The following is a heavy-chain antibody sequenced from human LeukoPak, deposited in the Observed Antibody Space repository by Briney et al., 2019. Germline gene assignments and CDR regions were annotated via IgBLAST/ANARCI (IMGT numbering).Heavy chain of an antibody. D-gene: IGHD3-10*01. CDR1: GGSFGGYY. CDR2: INHSGST. J-gene: IGHJ3*02. Sequence: SETLSLTCAVYGGSFGGYYWSWLRQPPGKGLEWIGEINHSGSTNYNPSLKSRVTISVDTSKNQFSLKLSSVTAADTAVYYCARGAPGGYGSVSYRPEQAFDIWGQGTMVTVSS. V-gene: IGHV4-34*01. CDR3: ARGAPGGYGSVSYRPEQAFDI.